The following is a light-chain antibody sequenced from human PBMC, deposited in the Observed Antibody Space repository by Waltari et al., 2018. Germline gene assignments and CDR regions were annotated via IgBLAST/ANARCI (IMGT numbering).Light chain of an antibody. CDR1: SLRSYY. CDR2: GKK. V-gene: IGLV3-19*01. Sequence: SSELTQDPAVSVALGQTVRITCQGDSLRSYYASWYQQKPGQAPVLVIYGKKNRPPGIPGRFSGSSSGNPASLTITGAQAEDEADYYCNSRDSSGNHLGVFGGGTKLTVL. J-gene: IGLJ2*01. CDR3: NSRDSSGNHLGV.